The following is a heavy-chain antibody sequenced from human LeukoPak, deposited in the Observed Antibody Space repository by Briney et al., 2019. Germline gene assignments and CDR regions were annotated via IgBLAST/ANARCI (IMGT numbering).Heavy chain of an antibody. J-gene: IGHJ4*02. CDR1: GFTFSSYA. Sequence: PGGSLRLSCAASGFTFSSYAMSWVRQAPGKGLEWVSAISGSGGSTYYADSVKGRFTISRDNSKNTLYLQMNSLRAEDTAVYYCAKGEVEYSSSTPFDYWGQGTLVTVSS. CDR3: AKGEVEYSSSTPFDY. V-gene: IGHV3-23*01. D-gene: IGHD6-6*01. CDR2: ISGSGGST.